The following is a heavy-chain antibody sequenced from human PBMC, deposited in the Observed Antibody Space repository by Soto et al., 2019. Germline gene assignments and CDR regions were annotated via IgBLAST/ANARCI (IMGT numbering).Heavy chain of an antibody. Sequence: PGGSLRLSCAASGFTFSSYAMHWVRQAPGKGLEWVALISYDGSDKDYADSVKGRFTISRDNSRNTLFLQMNSLRAEDTAVYYCARDYYKYYDSSGYCRSPAYWGQGTLVTVSS. CDR2: ISYDGSDK. CDR1: GFTFSSYA. V-gene: IGHV3-30-3*01. CDR3: ARDYYKYYDSSGYCRSPAY. D-gene: IGHD3-22*01. J-gene: IGHJ4*02.